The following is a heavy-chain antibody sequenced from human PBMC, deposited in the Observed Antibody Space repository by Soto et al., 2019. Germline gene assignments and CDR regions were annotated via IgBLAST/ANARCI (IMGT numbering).Heavy chain of an antibody. D-gene: IGHD3-3*01. Sequence: SETLSLTCGVSGGSINSGGYSWSWIRQPPGGGLEWIGNIYPSGSANYSPSLKTRVTISVDRSMNQFSLNLGSVTAADTAVYYCAREIFPYGMDVWGPGTTVTVSS. V-gene: IGHV4-30-2*01. CDR1: GGSINSGGYS. J-gene: IGHJ6*02. CDR3: AREIFPYGMDV. CDR2: IYPSGSA.